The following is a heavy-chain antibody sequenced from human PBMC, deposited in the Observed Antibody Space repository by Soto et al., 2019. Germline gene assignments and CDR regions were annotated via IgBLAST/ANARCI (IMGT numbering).Heavy chain of an antibody. CDR2: ISGSGGST. V-gene: IGHV3-23*01. CDR3: ARVVVAATTYGMDV. CDR1: GFTFSSYA. Sequence: XGSLRLSCAASGFTFSSYAMSWVRQAPGKGLEWVSAISGSGGSTYYADSVKGRFTISRDNSKNTLYLQMNSLRAEDTAVYYCARVVVAATTYGMDVWGQGTTVTVSS. D-gene: IGHD2-15*01. J-gene: IGHJ6*02.